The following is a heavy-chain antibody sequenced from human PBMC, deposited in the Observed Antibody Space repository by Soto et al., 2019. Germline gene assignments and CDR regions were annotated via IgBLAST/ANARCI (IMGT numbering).Heavy chain of an antibody. Sequence: QVQLVQSGAELKEPGAAVKVSCKTSGYTFTAYYIHWVRQAPGQGLEWMGWINPNGGRTKQAQKFQAWVPMTRDTSISTAYMELGSLRSDDTAVYYCVRGGITNYFDPWGPGTLVTVSS. V-gene: IGHV1-2*04. J-gene: IGHJ5*02. CDR1: GYTFTAYY. CDR3: VRGGITNYFDP. CDR2: INPNGGRT. D-gene: IGHD1-1*01.